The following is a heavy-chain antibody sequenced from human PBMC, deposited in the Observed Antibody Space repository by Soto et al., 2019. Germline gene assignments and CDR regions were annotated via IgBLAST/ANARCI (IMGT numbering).Heavy chain of an antibody. CDR2: INSDGSHT. Sequence: DVQLVESGGGVVQPGGSLRLSCAASGLCFNIYWRHWVRQVPGKGLVWLARINSDGSHTIYVDSVKGRFTISRDNAKNTVFLQMDSLRDEDTGVYYCAGGMAGLDVWGQGTTVTVSS. J-gene: IGHJ6*02. CDR3: AGGMAGLDV. V-gene: IGHV3-74*01. CDR1: GLCFNIYW.